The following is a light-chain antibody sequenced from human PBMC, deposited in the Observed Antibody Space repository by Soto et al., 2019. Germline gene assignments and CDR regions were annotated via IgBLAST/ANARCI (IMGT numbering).Light chain of an antibody. CDR1: QSVRSY. Sequence: EIVMTQSPATLSVSPGERATFSCRASQSVRSYLAWFQQKLGQPPRLLIYDASKRAAGIPARFSGSGSGTDFTLTINSLEPDDFAVYYCQQRSDWPITFGQGTRLEIK. CDR2: DAS. V-gene: IGKV3-11*01. J-gene: IGKJ5*01. CDR3: QQRSDWPIT.